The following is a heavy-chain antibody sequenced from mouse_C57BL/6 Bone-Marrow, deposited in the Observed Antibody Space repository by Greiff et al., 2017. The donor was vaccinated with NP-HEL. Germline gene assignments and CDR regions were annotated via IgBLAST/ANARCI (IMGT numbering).Heavy chain of an antibody. CDR2: ISSGGSYT. V-gene: IGHV5-6*01. D-gene: IGHD2-3*01. J-gene: IGHJ1*03. CDR3: ARLIYDGYFYWYFDV. Sequence: EVKLVESGGDLVKPGGSLKLSCAASGFTFSSYGMSWVRQTPDKRLEWVATISSGGSYTYYPDSVKGRFTISRDNAKNTLYLQMSSLKSEDTTMYYCARLIYDGYFYWYFDVWGTGTTVTVSS. CDR1: GFTFSSYG.